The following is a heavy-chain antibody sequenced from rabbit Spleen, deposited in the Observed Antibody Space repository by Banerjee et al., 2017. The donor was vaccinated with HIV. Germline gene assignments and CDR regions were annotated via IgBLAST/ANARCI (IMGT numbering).Heavy chain of an antibody. J-gene: IGHJ6*01. Sequence: QSLEESGGGLVKPEGSLTLTCKASGFDLSSYCYMCWVRQAPGKGLEWIACIYAGSSGSTYYASWAKGRFTISKTSSTTVTLQMTSLTAADTATYFCARDSSSSFSSYGMDLWGQGTLVTVS. CDR2: IYAGSSGST. CDR3: ARDSSSSFSSYGMDL. D-gene: IGHD1-1*01. V-gene: IGHV1S40*01. CDR1: GFDLSSYCY.